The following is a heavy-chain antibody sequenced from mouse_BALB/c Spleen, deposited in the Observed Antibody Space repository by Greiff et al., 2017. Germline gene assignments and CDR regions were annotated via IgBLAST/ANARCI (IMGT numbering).Heavy chain of an antibody. J-gene: IGHJ2*01. D-gene: IGHD2-14*01. CDR2: INSNGGST. CDR3: ARAHRSFDY. Sequence: EVHLVESGGGLVQPGGSLKLSCAASGFTFSSYGMSWVRQTPDKRLELVATINSNGGSTYYPDSVKGRFTISRDNAKNTLYLQMSSLKSEDTAMYYCARAHRSFDYWGQGTTLTVSS. CDR1: GFTFSSYG. V-gene: IGHV5-6-3*01.